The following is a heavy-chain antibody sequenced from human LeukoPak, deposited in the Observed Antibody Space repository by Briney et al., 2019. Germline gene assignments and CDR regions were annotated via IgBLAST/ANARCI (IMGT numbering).Heavy chain of an antibody. V-gene: IGHV1-46*01. Sequence: GASVKVSCKASGYTFTGYYMHWVRQAPGQGLEWMGIINPSGGSTSYAQKFQGRVTMTRDTSTSTVYMELSSLRPEDTAVYYCARDSGTDYGDLDCWGQGTLVTVSS. CDR2: INPSGGST. J-gene: IGHJ4*02. CDR1: GYTFTGYY. CDR3: ARDSGTDYGDLDC. D-gene: IGHD4-17*01.